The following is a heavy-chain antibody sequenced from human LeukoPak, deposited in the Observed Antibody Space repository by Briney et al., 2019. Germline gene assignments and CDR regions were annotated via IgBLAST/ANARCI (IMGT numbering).Heavy chain of an antibody. V-gene: IGHV3-15*01. CDR3: ARLIKSGSGADY. J-gene: IGHJ4*02. Sequence: EPGGSPRLSCAASGFTFNDAWMSWVRQAPGKGLEWVGHIKSKTDGGTTANAAPVKGRFTISRDSAKNSLYLQMNSLRAEDSAVYYCARLIKSGSGADYWGQGTLVTVSS. CDR2: IKSKTDGGTT. CDR1: GFTFNDAW. D-gene: IGHD2-15*01.